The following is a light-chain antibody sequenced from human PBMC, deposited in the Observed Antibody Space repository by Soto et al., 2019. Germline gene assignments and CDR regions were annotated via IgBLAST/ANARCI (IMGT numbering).Light chain of an antibody. CDR2: DIF. CDR3: QQYNSWPLT. CDR1: QRVSSN. V-gene: IGKV3D-15*01. J-gene: IGKJ4*01. Sequence: IVMTQSPATLSVSPWERATLSCRASQRVSSNVAWYQQKPGQAPRLLLYDIFTRATGVPTRISGSGSGTEFTLTISSLQSEYFAVYYCQQYNSWPLTFGGGTKVDIK.